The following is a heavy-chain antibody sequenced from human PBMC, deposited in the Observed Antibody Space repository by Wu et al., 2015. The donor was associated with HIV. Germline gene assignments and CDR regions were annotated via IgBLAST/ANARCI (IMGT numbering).Heavy chain of an antibody. Sequence: VQSGAELKKPGASVKVSCKTSGDTFYNNDINWMRQAPGQGLEWMGWMNPNNDNTGYAPRFQGRVAMTRNTSIGTVYMELTSLRSDDTAVYYCARGLKGGASDVWGQGTLVTVSS. CDR1: GDTFYNND. D-gene: IGHD4/OR15-4a*01. CDR2: MNPNNDNT. V-gene: IGHV1-8*01. J-gene: IGHJ4*02. CDR3: ARGLKGGASDV.